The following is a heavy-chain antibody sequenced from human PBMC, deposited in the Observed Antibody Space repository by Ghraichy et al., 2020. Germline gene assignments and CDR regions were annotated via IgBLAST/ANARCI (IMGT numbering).Heavy chain of an antibody. CDR2: ITGSGDRT. J-gene: IGHJ4*02. D-gene: IGHD6-13*01. CDR1: GFTFSNYP. CDR3: AKTNPYGTTWYGRSDY. V-gene: IGHV3-23*01. Sequence: GSLNISCAASGFTFSNYPMTWVRQSPGKGLEWVSTITGSGDRTFYTDSVKGRFTISRDNSKNTLFVQMNSLRADDTAVYYCAKTNPYGTTWYGRSDYWGQGTLVTVSS.